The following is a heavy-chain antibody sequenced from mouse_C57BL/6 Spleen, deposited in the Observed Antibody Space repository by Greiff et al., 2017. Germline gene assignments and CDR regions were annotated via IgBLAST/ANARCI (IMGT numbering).Heavy chain of an antibody. Sequence: QVQLQQPGAELVKPGASVQLSCKASGYTFTSYWMHWVKQRPGQGLAWIGMIHPNSGSTNYNEKFKSKATLTVDKSSSTAYMQLSSLTSEDSAVYYCARSDGRAMDYWGQGTSVTVSS. CDR1: GYTFTSYW. CDR2: IHPNSGST. CDR3: ARSDGRAMDY. J-gene: IGHJ4*01. V-gene: IGHV1-64*01. D-gene: IGHD1-1*01.